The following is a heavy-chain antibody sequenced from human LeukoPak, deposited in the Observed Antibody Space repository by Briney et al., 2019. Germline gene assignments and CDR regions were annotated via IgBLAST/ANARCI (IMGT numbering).Heavy chain of an antibody. J-gene: IGHJ5*02. Sequence: ASVKVSCKASGYTFTGYYMHWVRQAPGQGLEWMGWINPNSGGTNYAQNFQGRVTMTRDTSISTAYMELSSLRSDDTAVYYCARDRDRAAADTWFDPSNQASLVTVSS. CDR1: GYTFTGYY. CDR3: ARDRDRAAADTWFDP. CDR2: INPNSGGT. V-gene: IGHV1-2*02. D-gene: IGHD6-13*01.